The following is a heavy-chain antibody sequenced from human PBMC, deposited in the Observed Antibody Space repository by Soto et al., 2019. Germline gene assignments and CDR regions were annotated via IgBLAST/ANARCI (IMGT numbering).Heavy chain of an antibody. D-gene: IGHD1-1*01. Sequence: EVQLLESGGGLVQPGGSLRLSCAASGFTFSAYAMGWVRQAPGKGLEWVSTIHGGGGATHYADSVKGRFTISRDDSKNTLYAQVNIMKDEDTDVYYCAKFEGPVLEYWYLDLWRRGTLVTVSS. J-gene: IGHJ2*01. CDR2: IHGGGGAT. V-gene: IGHV3-23*01. CDR1: GFTFSAYA. CDR3: AKFEGPVLEYWYLDL.